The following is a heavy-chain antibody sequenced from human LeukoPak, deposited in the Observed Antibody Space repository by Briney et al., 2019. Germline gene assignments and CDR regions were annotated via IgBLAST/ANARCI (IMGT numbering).Heavy chain of an antibody. CDR3: ARGDSSGWSDY. CDR1: GYSISSGYY. CDR2: IYHTGNT. J-gene: IGHJ4*02. Sequence: SETLSLTCTVSGYSISSGYYWGWIRQPPGKGLEWIGSIYHTGNTYYNPSLKSRVTISVDKSKNQFSLNLSSVTAADTAIYYCARGDSSGWSDYWGQGTLVTVSS. D-gene: IGHD6-19*01. V-gene: IGHV4-38-2*02.